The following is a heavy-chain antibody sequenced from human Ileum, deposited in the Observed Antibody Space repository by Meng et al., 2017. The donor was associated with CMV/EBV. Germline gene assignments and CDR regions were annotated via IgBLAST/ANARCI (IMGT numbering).Heavy chain of an antibody. D-gene: IGHD5/OR15-5a*01. CDR2: VSYDGTNT. V-gene: IGHV3-30*04. Sequence: GESLRLSCAASGFDFSSHAMHWVRQAPGKGLEWMAVVSYDGTNTYHADSILGRFTVSRDNNRNTVSLQMKRVTSDDTGLYYCVRSPLSVARDFYFDHWGQGAQVTVSS. CDR3: VRSPLSVARDFYFDH. CDR1: GFDFSSHA. J-gene: IGHJ4*02.